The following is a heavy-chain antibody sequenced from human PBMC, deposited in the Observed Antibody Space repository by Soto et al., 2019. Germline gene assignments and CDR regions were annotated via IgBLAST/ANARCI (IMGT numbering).Heavy chain of an antibody. CDR2: ISGSGGST. J-gene: IGHJ4*02. V-gene: IGHV3-23*01. CDR3: AKDHRVESSAYYDFDY. D-gene: IGHD3-22*01. CDR1: GFSFSSYA. Sequence: PGGSLRLSCAASGFSFSSYAMIWVRQAPGKGLEWVSAISGSGGSTYYADSVKGRFTISRDNSKNTLYLQMNSLRAEDTAVYYCAKDHRVESSAYYDFDYWGQGTLVTVSS.